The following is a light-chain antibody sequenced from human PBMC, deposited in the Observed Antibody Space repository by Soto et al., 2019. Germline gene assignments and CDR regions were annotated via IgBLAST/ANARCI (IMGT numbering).Light chain of an antibody. V-gene: IGLV3-21*02. Sequence: LTQPPSVSVAPGQTARITCGGDNIGSKTVHWYQQKPGQAPVLVVDDDSDRPSGIPERFSDSNSGNTAALTISRVEAGDEADYYCQVWDSSSEHVVFGGGTKLTVL. CDR1: NIGSKT. CDR3: QVWDSSSEHVV. CDR2: DDS. J-gene: IGLJ2*01.